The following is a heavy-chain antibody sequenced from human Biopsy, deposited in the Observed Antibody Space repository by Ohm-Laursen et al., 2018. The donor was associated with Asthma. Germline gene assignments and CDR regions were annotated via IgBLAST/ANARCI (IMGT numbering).Heavy chain of an antibody. D-gene: IGHD3-10*01. CDR2: ISSLSRYI. CDR1: GFDLRDYT. V-gene: IGHV3-21*01. CDR3: SRDFTIGSGSPFHF. Sequence: SLRLSCSAPGFDLRDYTMNWVRQAPGKGLEWVASISSLSRYIYHATSLRGRFTISRDNDKRSLYLQMDSLRGDDTAVYYCSRDFTIGSGSPFHFWGRGTLVTVSS. J-gene: IGHJ4*02.